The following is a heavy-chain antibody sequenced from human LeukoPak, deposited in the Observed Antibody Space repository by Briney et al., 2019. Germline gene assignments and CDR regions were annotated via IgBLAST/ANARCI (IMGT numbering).Heavy chain of an antibody. J-gene: IGHJ4*02. CDR3: ARDPIGDGYNMYYFDY. Sequence: GASVKVSCKASGYTFTGYYMNWVRQAPGQGLEWMGWINPNSGGTNYAQKFQGRVTMTRATSISTAYMELSRLRSDDTAVYYCARDPIGDGYNMYYFDYWGQGTLVTVSS. D-gene: IGHD5-24*01. CDR2: INPNSGGT. V-gene: IGHV1-2*02. CDR1: GYTFTGYY.